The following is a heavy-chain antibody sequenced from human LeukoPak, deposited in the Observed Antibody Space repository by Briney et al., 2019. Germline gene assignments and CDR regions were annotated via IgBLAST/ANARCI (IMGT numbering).Heavy chain of an antibody. J-gene: IGHJ6*03. V-gene: IGHV4-39*07. CDR1: GGSISSSNCY. CDR2: IYYSGST. CDR3: ASGAYSYYYMDV. D-gene: IGHD1-26*01. Sequence: SETLSLTCTVSGGSISSSNCYWGWIRQPPGKGLEWIGSIYYSGSTYYNPPLKSRVTISVDTSKNQFSLKLSSVTAADTAVYYCASGAYSYYYMDVWGKGTTVTISS.